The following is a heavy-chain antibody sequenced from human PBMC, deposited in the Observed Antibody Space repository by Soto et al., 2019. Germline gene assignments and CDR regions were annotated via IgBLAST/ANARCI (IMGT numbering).Heavy chain of an antibody. D-gene: IGHD3-10*01. CDR3: AKGQSWELPFDY. J-gene: IGHJ4*02. CDR2: FSGTTSNT. V-gene: IGHV3-23*01. Sequence: PWGSLRLSCAASGFIFSNYAISWVRQAPGKGLEWVSAFSGTTSNTYYAASVKGRFTISRDNSKNTLYLQMNSLKAEDTALYYCAKGQSWELPFDYWGQGALVTVSS. CDR1: GFIFSNYA.